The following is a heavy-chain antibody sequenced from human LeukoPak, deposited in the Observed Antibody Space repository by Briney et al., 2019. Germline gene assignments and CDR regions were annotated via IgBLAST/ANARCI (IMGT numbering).Heavy chain of an antibody. CDR1: GFTFSSYT. V-gene: IGHV3-23*01. Sequence: GGSLRLSCEASGFTFSSYTLTWVRQAPGKGLECVSAISGSSSRAYYADSVKGRFTISRDNSKNTLYLQMNSLRAEDTAVYYCARDPEGYYYYYMDVWGKGTTVTASS. CDR3: ARDPEGYYYYYMDV. CDR2: ISGSSSRA. J-gene: IGHJ6*03.